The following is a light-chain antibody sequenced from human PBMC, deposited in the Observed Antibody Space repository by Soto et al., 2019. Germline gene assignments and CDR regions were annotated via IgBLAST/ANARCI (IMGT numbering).Light chain of an antibody. CDR1: QSISSNF. CDR2: DAS. V-gene: IGKV3D-20*01. Sequence: EIVMTQSPATLSVSPGERATLSCRASQSISSNFFAWYQQKPGQAPRLLIYDASTRATGIPDRFSGSGSGTDFTLTISRLEPEDFAVYYCQQYGSLFTFGPGDQGGYQ. CDR3: QQYGSLFT. J-gene: IGKJ3*01.